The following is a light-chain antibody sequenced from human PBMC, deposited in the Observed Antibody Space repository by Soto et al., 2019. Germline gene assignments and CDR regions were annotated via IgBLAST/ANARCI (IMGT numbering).Light chain of an antibody. CDR2: SIN. J-gene: IGLJ3*02. V-gene: IGLV1-47*02. CDR3: AAWDDNLSGVV. Sequence: QSVLTQPPSASGTAGQGVTISCSGSRSNIGNNYVYWYQQVPGTAPKLLVNSINERPSGVPDRFTGSKSGTSASLAVSGLRSEDEADYYCAAWDDNLSGVVFGGGTKVTVL. CDR1: RSNIGNNY.